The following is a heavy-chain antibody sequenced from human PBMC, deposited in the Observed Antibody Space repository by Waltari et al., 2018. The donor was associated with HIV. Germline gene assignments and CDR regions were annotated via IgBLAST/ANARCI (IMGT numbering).Heavy chain of an antibody. J-gene: IGHJ3*02. CDR1: GDSVSSNSAA. CDR3: AGRTSPYSSGWDDAFDI. D-gene: IGHD6-19*01. Sequence: QVQLQQSGPGLVKPSQTLSLTCAISGDSVSSNSAAWNWIRQSPSSGLEWPGRTYYRSKWYNDYAVSVKSRITINPDTSKNQFSLQLNSVTPEDTAVYYCAGRTSPYSSGWDDAFDIWGQGTMVTVSS. CDR2: TYYRSKWYN. V-gene: IGHV6-1*01.